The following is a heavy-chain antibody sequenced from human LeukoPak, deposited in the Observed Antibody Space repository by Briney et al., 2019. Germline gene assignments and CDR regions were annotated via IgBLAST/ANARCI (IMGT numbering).Heavy chain of an antibody. J-gene: IGHJ4*02. CDR2: ISYDGSNK. Sequence: GGSLRLSCAASGFTFSSYGMHWVRQAPGKGLEWVAVISYDGSNKYYADSVKGRFTISRDNSKNTVYLQMNSLRAEDTAAYYCVKGLVQTTMSYSVDYWGQGALVTVSS. CDR3: VKGLVQTTMSYSVDY. CDR1: GFTFSSYG. D-gene: IGHD1-1*01. V-gene: IGHV3-30*18.